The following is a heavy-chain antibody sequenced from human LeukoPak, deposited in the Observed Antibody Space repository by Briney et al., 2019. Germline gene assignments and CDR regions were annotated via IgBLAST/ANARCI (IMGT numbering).Heavy chain of an antibody. CDR2: IYYSGTT. CDR3: ARVPYYYDSSSEGDY. D-gene: IGHD3-22*01. Sequence: PSQTLSLTCTVSGVSISSGGYSWTWIRQHPGKGLEWIGNIYYSGTTYYNPSLKSRVAISVDTSKNQFSLKLSSVTAADTAVYYCARVPYYYDSSSEGDYWGQGTLVTVSS. J-gene: IGHJ4*02. V-gene: IGHV4-31*03. CDR1: GVSISSGGYS.